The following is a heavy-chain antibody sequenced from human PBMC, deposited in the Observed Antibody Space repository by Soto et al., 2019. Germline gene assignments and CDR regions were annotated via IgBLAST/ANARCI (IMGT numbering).Heavy chain of an antibody. CDR3: ARDYGRNPYYYYYGMDV. CDR1: GYTFTSYG. J-gene: IGHJ6*02. Sequence: QVQLVQSGAEVKKPGASVKVSCKASGYTFTSYGISWVRQAPGQGLEWMGWISAYNGNANYAQKLQGRVTMTTDTSTSPAYMELGSLRSDDAAVYFCARDYGRNPYYYYYGMDVWGRGTMVTVSS. D-gene: IGHD4-17*01. V-gene: IGHV1-18*04. CDR2: ISAYNGNA.